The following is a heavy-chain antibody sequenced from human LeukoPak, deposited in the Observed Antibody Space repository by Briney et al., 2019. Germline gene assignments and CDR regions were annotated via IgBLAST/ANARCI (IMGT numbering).Heavy chain of an antibody. CDR1: GGSISSYY. Sequence: KPSETLSLTCTVSGGSISSYYWSWIRQPPGKGLEWIGYIYYSGSTNYNPSLKSRVTISVDTSKNQFSLKLSSVTAADTAVYYCARAYCSGGSCYSSRGMFDPWGHGTLVTVSS. CDR2: IYYSGST. CDR3: ARAYCSGGSCYSSRGMFDP. V-gene: IGHV4-59*01. D-gene: IGHD2-15*01. J-gene: IGHJ5*02.